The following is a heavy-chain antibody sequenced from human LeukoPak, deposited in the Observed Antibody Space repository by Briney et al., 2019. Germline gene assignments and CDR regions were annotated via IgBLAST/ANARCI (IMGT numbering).Heavy chain of an antibody. D-gene: IGHD5-12*01. Sequence: SVKVSCKASGGTFSSYAISWVRQAPGQGLEWMGGIIPIFGTANYAQKFQGRATITTDESTSTAYMELSSLRSEDTAVYYCARSSGYDGYNWFDPWGQGTLVTVSS. V-gene: IGHV1-69*05. J-gene: IGHJ5*02. CDR1: GGTFSSYA. CDR3: ARSSGYDGYNWFDP. CDR2: IIPIFGTA.